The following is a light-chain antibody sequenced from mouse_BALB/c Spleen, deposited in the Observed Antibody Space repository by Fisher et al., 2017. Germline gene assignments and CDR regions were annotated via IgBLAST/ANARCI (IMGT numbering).Light chain of an antibody. Sequence: IVMTQSPAIMSASPGEKVTMTCSASSSVSYMHWHQQKSGTSPKRWIYDTSKLASGVPARFSGSGSGTSYSLTISSMEAEDAATYYCQQWSSNPLTFGAGTKLELK. CDR1: SSVSY. CDR2: DTS. V-gene: IGKV4-59*01. J-gene: IGKJ5*01. CDR3: QQWSSNPLT.